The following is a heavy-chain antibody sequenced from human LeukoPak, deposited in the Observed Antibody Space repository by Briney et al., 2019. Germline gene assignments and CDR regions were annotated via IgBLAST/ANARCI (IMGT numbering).Heavy chain of an antibody. CDR3: ARIVVVPAAYQFFDY. V-gene: IGHV4-4*02. CDR1: GHPISSSNW. D-gene: IGHD2-2*01. CDR2: IYQSGST. J-gene: IGHJ4*02. Sequence: SGTLSLTCAVSGHPISSSNWGSRGRQAPGQGLGWIGEIYQSGSTKYNPSLKSRVTISVDKSKNQFCLKLSSVTAADTAVYYCARIVVVPAAYQFFDYWGQGTLVTVSS.